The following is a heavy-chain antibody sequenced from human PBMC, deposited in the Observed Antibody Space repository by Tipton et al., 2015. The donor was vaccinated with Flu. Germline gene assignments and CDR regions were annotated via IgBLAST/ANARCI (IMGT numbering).Heavy chain of an antibody. D-gene: IGHD1-26*01. V-gene: IGHV1-69*04. CDR2: VIPVLDIT. CDR3: ARGVGVTAIFDY. CDR1: GGTFGNYA. J-gene: IGHJ4*02. Sequence: QVQLVQSGAEVKKAGSSVKVSCKASGGTFGNYAINWVRQAPGQGLEWMGRVIPVLDITHSAEKFQGRVTITADKSTTTVYMELNSLRSEDSAVYYCARGVGVTAIFDYWGQGSLVSVSS.